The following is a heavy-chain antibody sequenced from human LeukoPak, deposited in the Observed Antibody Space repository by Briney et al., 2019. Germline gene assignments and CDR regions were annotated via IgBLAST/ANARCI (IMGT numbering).Heavy chain of an antibody. CDR2: IYYSGST. J-gene: IGHJ5*02. V-gene: IGHV4-39*07. CDR3: ARYRGSSGWPNWFDP. CDR1: GGSISSSSYY. Sequence: SETLSLTCTVSGGSISSSSYYWGWIRQPPGKGLEWIGSIYYSGSTYYNPSLKSRVTISVDTSKNQFSLKLSSVTAADTAVYYCARYRGSSGWPNWFDPWGQGTLVTVSS. D-gene: IGHD6-19*01.